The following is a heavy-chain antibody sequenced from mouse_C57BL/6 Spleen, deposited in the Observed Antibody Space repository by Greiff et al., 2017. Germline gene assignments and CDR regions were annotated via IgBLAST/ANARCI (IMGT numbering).Heavy chain of an antibody. J-gene: IGHJ1*03. CDR3: ARDYDGYFDV. CDR2: IDPSDSYT. V-gene: IGHV1-69*01. CDR1: GYTFTSYW. Sequence: QVQLQQSGAELVMPGASVKLSCKASGYTFTSYWMHWVKQRPGQGLEWIGEIDPSDSYTNYNQKFKGKSTLTVDKSSSTAYMQLSSLTSEDSAVYYCARDYDGYFDVWGTGTTVTVSS. D-gene: IGHD2-4*01.